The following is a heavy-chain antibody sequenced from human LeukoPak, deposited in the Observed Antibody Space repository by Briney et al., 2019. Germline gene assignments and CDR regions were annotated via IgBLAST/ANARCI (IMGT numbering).Heavy chain of an antibody. CDR1: GGTFSSYA. Sequence: ASVKVSCKASGGTFSSYAISWVRQAPGQGLEWMGRINPNSGGSNYAQKFQGRVTMTRDTSTSTAYMELSRLKSDDTAVYYCARDSGPGTYYIHFWGQGALVTVSS. V-gene: IGHV1-2*06. CDR3: ARDSGPGTYYIHF. D-gene: IGHD3-10*01. J-gene: IGHJ4*02. CDR2: INPNSGGS.